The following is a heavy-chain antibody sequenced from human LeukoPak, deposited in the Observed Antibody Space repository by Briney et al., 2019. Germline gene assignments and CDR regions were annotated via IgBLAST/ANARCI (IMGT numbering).Heavy chain of an antibody. CDR3: ARGAERGDYAGY. V-gene: IGHV1-2*06. J-gene: IGHJ4*02. CDR1: GYTFTGYY. CDR2: INPDSGGT. Sequence: ASVKVSCKASGYTFTGYYMHWVRQAPGQGLEWMGRINPDSGGTNYAQKFQGRVTMTRDTSISTAYMELSRLTSDDTAVYHCARGAERGDYAGYWGQGTLVTVSS. D-gene: IGHD4-17*01.